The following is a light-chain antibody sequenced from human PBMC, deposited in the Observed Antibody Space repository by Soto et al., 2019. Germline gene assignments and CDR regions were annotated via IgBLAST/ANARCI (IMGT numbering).Light chain of an antibody. CDR3: QFYGDPSKT. CDR2: DAS. Sequence: VLTQSPGTLSLSPGERGTLSCRASQTVSSNFLAWYQQKPGQAPRLLIFDASTRATGIPDRFTGSGSGTDFTLTISRLEPEDFAVYYCQFYGDPSKTFGQGTKVDIK. J-gene: IGKJ1*01. CDR1: QTVSSNF. V-gene: IGKV3-20*01.